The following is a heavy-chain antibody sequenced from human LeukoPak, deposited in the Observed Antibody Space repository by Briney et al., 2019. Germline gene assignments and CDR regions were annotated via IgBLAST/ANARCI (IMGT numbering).Heavy chain of an antibody. V-gene: IGHV4-34*01. D-gene: IGHD3-9*01. CDR2: INHSVST. CDR1: GGPFSDYY. Sequence: SSETLSLTCAAYGGPFSDYYWSWIRQPPGKGLEWIGEINHSVSTNYNPSLKSRVTISVDTSKNQFSLKLSSVTAADTAVYYCARLTGYSSESWFDPWGQGTLVTVSS. CDR3: ARLTGYSSESWFDP. J-gene: IGHJ5*02.